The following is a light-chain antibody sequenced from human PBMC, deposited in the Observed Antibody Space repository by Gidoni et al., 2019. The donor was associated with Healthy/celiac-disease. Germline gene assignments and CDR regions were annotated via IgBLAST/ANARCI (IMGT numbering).Light chain of an antibody. Sequence: DIQMTQSPSSQSASVGDRVTITCRSSPSISSYLNWYQQTPGKAPKLQIYAASSWQIGGPSRFSGRGSGTDFTLTISSLQPEDVATYYCQQSYSTPRTFGQGTKVEIK. V-gene: IGKV1-39*01. CDR3: QQSYSTPRT. J-gene: IGKJ1*01. CDR1: PSISSY. CDR2: AAS.